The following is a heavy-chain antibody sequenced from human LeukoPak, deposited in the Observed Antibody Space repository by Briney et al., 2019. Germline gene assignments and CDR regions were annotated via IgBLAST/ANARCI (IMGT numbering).Heavy chain of an antibody. CDR2: ISSSSSYI. CDR3: ARVGYCTNGVCYAYWYFDL. CDR1: GFTFSSYS. D-gene: IGHD2-8*01. Sequence: GGSLRLSCAASGFTFSSYSMNWVRQAPGKGLEWVSSISSSSSYIYYADSVKGRFTISRDNAKNTVYLQMNSLRAEDTAVYYCARVGYCTNGVCYAYWYFDLWGRGTLVSVSS. V-gene: IGHV3-21*01. J-gene: IGHJ2*01.